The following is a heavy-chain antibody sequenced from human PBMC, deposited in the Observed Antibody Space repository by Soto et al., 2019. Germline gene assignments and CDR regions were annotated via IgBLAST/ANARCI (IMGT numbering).Heavy chain of an antibody. Sequence: GGFLRLSCAASGFTFISYSMNWVRQAPGKGLVRISYISSSSTIYYADSENGRFTISRDNAKNSLYLQMNSLRAEDTAVYYCARDRETYYDFWSGSGGLDAFDIWGQGTMVTVSS. CDR2: ISSSSTI. D-gene: IGHD3-3*01. V-gene: IGHV3-48*01. J-gene: IGHJ3*02. CDR1: GFTFISYS. CDR3: ARDRETYYDFWSGSGGLDAFDI.